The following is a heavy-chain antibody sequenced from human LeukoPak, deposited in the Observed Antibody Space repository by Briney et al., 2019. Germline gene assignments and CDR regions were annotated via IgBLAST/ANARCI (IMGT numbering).Heavy chain of an antibody. J-gene: IGHJ4*02. D-gene: IGHD3-22*01. Sequence: ASVKVSCKASGGTFNNYTISWVRQAPGQGLDWMGWINAGNGNTKYSQKFQGRVTITRDTSASTAYMGLSSLRSEDTAVYYCARSYYYDSSGYRYWGQGTLVTVSS. V-gene: IGHV1-3*01. CDR1: GGTFNNYT. CDR2: INAGNGNT. CDR3: ARSYYYDSSGYRY.